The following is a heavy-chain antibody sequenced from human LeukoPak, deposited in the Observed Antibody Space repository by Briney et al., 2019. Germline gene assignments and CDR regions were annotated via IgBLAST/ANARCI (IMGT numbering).Heavy chain of an antibody. J-gene: IGHJ6*03. V-gene: IGHV1-18*01. D-gene: IGHD1-26*01. Sequence: GAAVKVACKASSYAVTSDGISWVRQAPGQGLEWMGWISAYNGNTNYAQKLQGRVTMTTDTSTSTAYMELRSLRSDDTAVYYCARELAKRSYYKGYYYYYMDVWGKGTTVTVSS. CDR1: SYAVTSDG. CDR2: ISAYNGNT. CDR3: ARELAKRSYYKGYYYYYMDV.